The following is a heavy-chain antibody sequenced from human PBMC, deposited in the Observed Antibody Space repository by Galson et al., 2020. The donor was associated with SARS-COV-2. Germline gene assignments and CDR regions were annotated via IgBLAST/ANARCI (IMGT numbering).Heavy chain of an antibody. V-gene: IGHV3-33*01. J-gene: IGHJ3*02. CDR1: GFTFSSYG. Sequence: GESLKISCAASGFTFSSYGMHWVRQAPGKGLERVAVIWYDGSNKYYADSVKGRFTISRDNSKNRLYLQMNSLRAEDTAVYYCASTLTPLDAFDIWGQGTMVTVSS. CDR2: IWYDGSNK. CDR3: ASTLTPLDAFDI.